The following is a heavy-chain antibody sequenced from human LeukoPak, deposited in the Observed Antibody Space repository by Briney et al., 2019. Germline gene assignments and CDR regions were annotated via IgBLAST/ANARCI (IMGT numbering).Heavy chain of an antibody. CDR1: GFTFSSYG. CDR2: IWYDGSNK. CDR3: TRDYDSSGYYDY. V-gene: IGHV3-33*01. D-gene: IGHD3-22*01. Sequence: GGSLRLSCAASGFTFSSYGMHWVRQAPGKGLEWVVVIWYDGSNKYYADSVKGRFTISRDNSKNTLYLQMNSLRAEDTAVYYCTRDYDSSGYYDYWGQGTLVTVSP. J-gene: IGHJ4*02.